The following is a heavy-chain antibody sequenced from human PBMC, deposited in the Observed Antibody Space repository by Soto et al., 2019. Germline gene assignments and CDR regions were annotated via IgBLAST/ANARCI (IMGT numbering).Heavy chain of an antibody. Sequence: QVQLVQSGAEVKKPGASVKVSCKASGYTFTSYYMHWLRQAPGQGLEWMGIINPSGGSTSYAQKFQGRVTMTRDTSTSTVYMELSSLRSEDTAVYYCARDLGYDILSIRGVFDYWGQGTLVTVSS. CDR1: GYTFTSYY. V-gene: IGHV1-46*01. D-gene: IGHD3-9*01. CDR3: ARDLGYDILSIRGVFDY. J-gene: IGHJ4*02. CDR2: INPSGGST.